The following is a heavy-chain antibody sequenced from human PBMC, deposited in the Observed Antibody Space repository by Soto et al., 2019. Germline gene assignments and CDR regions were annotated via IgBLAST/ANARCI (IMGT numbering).Heavy chain of an antibody. Sequence: QVQLVESGGGVVQPGRSLRLSCAASGFTFSSYGMHWVRQAPGKGLEWVAVISYDGSNKYYADSVKGRFTISRDNFKNALYLQMNSLRAEDTAVYYCAKGVRAVSSSWDYYYYYGMDVWGQGTTVTVSS. D-gene: IGHD6-13*01. CDR1: GFTFSSYG. V-gene: IGHV3-30*18. J-gene: IGHJ6*02. CDR3: AKGVRAVSSSWDYYYYYGMDV. CDR2: ISYDGSNK.